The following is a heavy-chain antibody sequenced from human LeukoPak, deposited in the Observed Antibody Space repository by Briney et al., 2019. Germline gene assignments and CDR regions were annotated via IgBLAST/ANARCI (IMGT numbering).Heavy chain of an antibody. CDR1: GGSISSYY. V-gene: IGHV4-4*07. CDR3: ARDFGPYSSSSNWFDP. CDR2: IYTSGST. D-gene: IGHD6-13*01. Sequence: PSETLSLTCTASGGSISSYYWSWIRQPAGKGLEWIGRIYTSGSTNYNPSLKSRVTMSVDTSKNQFSLKLSSVTAADTAVYYCARDFGPYSSSSNWFDPWGQGTLVTVSS. J-gene: IGHJ5*02.